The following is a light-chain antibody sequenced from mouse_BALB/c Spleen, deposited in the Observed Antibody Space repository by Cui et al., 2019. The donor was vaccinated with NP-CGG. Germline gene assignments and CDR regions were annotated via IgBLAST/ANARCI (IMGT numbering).Light chain of an antibody. V-gene: IGLV1*01. J-gene: IGLJ1*01. CDR1: TGAVITSNY. CDR3: ALWYSNHWV. Sequence: QAVVTQESAPTTYPGETVTLTCRSSTGAVITSNYANWVQEKPDHLFTGLIGGTNNRAPGVPARFSGSLIGDKAALTITGAQIEDEAIYFCALWYSNHWVFGGGTKLTVL. CDR2: GTN.